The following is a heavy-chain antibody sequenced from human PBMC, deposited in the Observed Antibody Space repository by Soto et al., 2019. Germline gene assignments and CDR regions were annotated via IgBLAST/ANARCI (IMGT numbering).Heavy chain of an antibody. Sequence: GGSLRLSCAASGFTFSRFGLHWVRQAPGKGLEWISYISSSGSTAYYASSVEGRFTISRDNANNSVYLQMDSLRAEDTALYYCTRAAWFPYLSFYWGQGALVTVSS. V-gene: IGHV3-48*03. CDR2: ISSSGSTA. J-gene: IGHJ4*02. D-gene: IGHD3-10*01. CDR3: TRAAWFPYLSFY. CDR1: GFTFSRFG.